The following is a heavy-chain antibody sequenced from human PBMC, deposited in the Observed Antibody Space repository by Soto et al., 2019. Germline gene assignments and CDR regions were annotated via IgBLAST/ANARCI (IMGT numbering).Heavy chain of an antibody. V-gene: IGHV3-33*01. CDR3: ARWKGQSQRAFDI. Sequence: GGSLRLSCAASGFTFSSYGMHWVRQAPGKGLEWVAAIWYDGSNKYYADSVKGRFTISRDNSKNTLYLQMNSLRAEDTAVYYCARWKGQSQRAFDIWGQGTMVTVSS. CDR1: GFTFSSYG. CDR2: IWYDGSNK. D-gene: IGHD1-1*01. J-gene: IGHJ3*02.